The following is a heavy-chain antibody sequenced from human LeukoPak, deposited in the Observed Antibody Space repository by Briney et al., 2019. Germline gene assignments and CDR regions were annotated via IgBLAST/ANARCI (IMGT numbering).Heavy chain of an antibody. CDR3: ARDGVYSSSSPDY. Sequence: PGGSLRLSCAASGFTFSSYGMHWVRQAPGKGLEWVAFIRYDGSNKYYADSVKGRFTISRDNSKNTLYLQMNSLRAEDTAVYYCARDGVYSSSSPDYWGQGTLVTVSS. D-gene: IGHD6-6*01. CDR2: IRYDGSNK. J-gene: IGHJ4*02. V-gene: IGHV3-30*02. CDR1: GFTFSSYG.